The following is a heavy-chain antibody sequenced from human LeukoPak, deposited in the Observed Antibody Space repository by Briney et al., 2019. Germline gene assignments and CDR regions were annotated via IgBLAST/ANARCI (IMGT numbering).Heavy chain of an antibody. D-gene: IGHD2/OR15-2a*01. V-gene: IGHV3-15*01. Sequence: PGGSLRLSCAASGFTFGNAWMSWVRQAPGKGLEWVGRIKSKTDGGTTDYAAPVKGRFTISRDDSKNTLYLQMNSLKTEDTAVYYCTTDHDFHYFDYWGQGTLVTVSS. CDR2: IKSKTDGGTT. CDR1: GFTFGNAW. J-gene: IGHJ4*02. CDR3: TTDHDFHYFDY.